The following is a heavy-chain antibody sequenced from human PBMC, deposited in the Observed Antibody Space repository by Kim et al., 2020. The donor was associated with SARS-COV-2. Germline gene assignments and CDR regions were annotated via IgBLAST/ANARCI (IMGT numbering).Heavy chain of an antibody. CDR3: ARDQLGSIDY. V-gene: IGHV3-30*04. CDR1: GFTFSTYS. CDR2: ISYDGRDI. Sequence: GGSLRLSCTASGFTFSTYSMHWVRQAPGKGLECVALISYDGRDINYADSVKGRFTISRDNSKKTLYLQLNSLRVEDTAVYYCARDQLGSIDYWGQGTLV. J-gene: IGHJ4*02. D-gene: IGHD1-1*01.